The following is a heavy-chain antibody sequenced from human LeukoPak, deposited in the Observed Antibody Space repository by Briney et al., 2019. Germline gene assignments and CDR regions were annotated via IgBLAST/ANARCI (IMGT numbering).Heavy chain of an antibody. J-gene: IGHJ4*02. CDR3: ARQTGSRLFILP. CDR2: IYYSGYT. V-gene: IGHV4-39*01. CDR1: GVSISSSNSY. D-gene: IGHD3/OR15-3a*01. Sequence: PSEALSLTCTVSGVSISSSNSYWGWIRQPPGKGLEWIVSIYYSGYTYYNASLKSQVSISIDTSKNQFSLRLISVTAADTAADYCARQTGSRLFILPGGQGTLVTVSS.